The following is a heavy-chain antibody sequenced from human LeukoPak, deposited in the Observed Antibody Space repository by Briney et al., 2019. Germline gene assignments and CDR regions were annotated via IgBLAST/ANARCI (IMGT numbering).Heavy chain of an antibody. CDR3: ARLVGLSRHGGWFDP. D-gene: IGHD3-10*01. CDR2: IYYSGST. V-gene: IGHV4-31*03. Sequence: SETLSLTCTVSGGSISSGGYYWSWIRQHPGKGLEWIGYIYYSGSTYYNPSLKSRVTISVDTSKNQFSLKLSSVTAADTAVYYCARLVGLSRHGGWFDPWGQGTLVTVSS. J-gene: IGHJ5*02. CDR1: GGSISSGGYY.